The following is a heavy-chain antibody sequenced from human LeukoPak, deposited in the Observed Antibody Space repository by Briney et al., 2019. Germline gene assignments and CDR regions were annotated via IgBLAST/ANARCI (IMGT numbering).Heavy chain of an antibody. Sequence: VASVKVSCKASGGTFSSYAISWVRQAPGQGLEWMGGIIPIFGTANYAQKFQGRVTITADESTSTAYMELSSLRSEDTAVYYCARGEGRYPLAASDYWGQGTLVTVSS. CDR2: IIPIFGTA. V-gene: IGHV1-69*13. CDR1: GGTFSSYA. CDR3: ARGEGRYPLAASDY. J-gene: IGHJ4*02. D-gene: IGHD6-13*01.